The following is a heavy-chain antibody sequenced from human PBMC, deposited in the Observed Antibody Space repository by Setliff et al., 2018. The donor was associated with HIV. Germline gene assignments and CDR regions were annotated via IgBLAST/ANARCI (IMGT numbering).Heavy chain of an antibody. V-gene: IGHV1-2*02. CDR1: GYTFSAYY. CDR3: ARKRRDYYGSGSYFGFYFYYHMDV. J-gene: IGHJ6*03. Sequence: ASVKVSCKASGYTFSAYYIHWVRQAPGQGLEWMGWMDPNSGGANSARMFQGKINITRDSSINTAYLELSNLTYDDSAIYYCARKRRDYYGSGSYFGFYFYYHMDVWGQGTTVTVSS. CDR2: MDPNSGGA. D-gene: IGHD3-10*01.